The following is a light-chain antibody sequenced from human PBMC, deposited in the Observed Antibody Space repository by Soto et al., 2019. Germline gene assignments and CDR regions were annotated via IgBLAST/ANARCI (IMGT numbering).Light chain of an antibody. Sequence: QSVLTQPPSVSGAPGQRVTMSCTGSNSNIGAGYDVHWFQQLPGTAPRLLVYGNINRLSGVPARFSGSRSGTSASLAITGLQVEDEADYYCQSYDSSLSAWVFGGGTKLTVL. CDR2: GNI. CDR3: QSYDSSLSAWV. J-gene: IGLJ3*02. V-gene: IGLV1-40*01. CDR1: NSNIGAGYD.